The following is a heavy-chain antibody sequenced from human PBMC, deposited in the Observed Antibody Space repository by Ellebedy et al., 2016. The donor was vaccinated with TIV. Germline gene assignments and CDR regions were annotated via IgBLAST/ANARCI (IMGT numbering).Heavy chain of an antibody. CDR3: AREIAAVGYGMDV. D-gene: IGHD6-13*01. CDR2: ISGSGGDT. V-gene: IGHV3-23*01. Sequence: GESLKISCAASGFTFSSYSMNWVRQAPGKGLEWVSAISGSGGDTYYGDSVKGRFTISRDNSKNTLYVQMNSLGAEDTAVYYCAREIAAVGYGMDVWGQGTTVIVSS. CDR1: GFTFSSYS. J-gene: IGHJ6*02.